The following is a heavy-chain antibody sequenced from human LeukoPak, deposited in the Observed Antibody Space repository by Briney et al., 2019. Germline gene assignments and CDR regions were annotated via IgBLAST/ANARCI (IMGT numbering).Heavy chain of an antibody. CDR3: ARQAAAGYYYYYMDV. CDR1: GGTFSSYA. J-gene: IGHJ6*03. Sequence: SVKVSCEASGGTFSSYAISWVRQAPGQGLEWMGGIIPIFGTANYAQKFQGRVTITTDESTSTAYMELSSLRSEDTAVYYCARQAAAGYYYYYMDVWGKGTTVTVSS. CDR2: IIPIFGTA. D-gene: IGHD6-13*01. V-gene: IGHV1-69*05.